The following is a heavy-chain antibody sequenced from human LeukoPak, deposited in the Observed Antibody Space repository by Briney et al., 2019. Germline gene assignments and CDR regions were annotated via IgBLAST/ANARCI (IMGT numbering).Heavy chain of an antibody. J-gene: IGHJ4*02. Sequence: GGSLRLSCAASGFTFDDYAMHWVRQAPGKGLEWVSGITWNSDSIDYADSVKGRFTISRDNAKNTLYLQMNSLRADDTAVYYCAKGGSSSWDYFDYWGQGTLVTVSS. V-gene: IGHV3-9*01. CDR3: AKGGSSSWDYFDY. D-gene: IGHD6-13*01. CDR1: GFTFDDYA. CDR2: ITWNSDSI.